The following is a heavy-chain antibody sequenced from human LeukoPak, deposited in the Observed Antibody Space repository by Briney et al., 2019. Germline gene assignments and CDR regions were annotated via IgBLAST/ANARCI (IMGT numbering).Heavy chain of an antibody. CDR3: ARQIASAGTAGFDF. CDR2: IYSTGST. CDR1: GGSISSYY. V-gene: IGHV4-4*07. Sequence: PSETLSLTCTVSGGSISSYYWSWIRQPAGEGLEWIGRIYSTGSTNYNPSLKSRVTMSVDTSKNQFSLRLRSATAADTAVYYCARQIASAGTAGFDFWGQGALVTVSS. D-gene: IGHD6-13*01. J-gene: IGHJ4*02.